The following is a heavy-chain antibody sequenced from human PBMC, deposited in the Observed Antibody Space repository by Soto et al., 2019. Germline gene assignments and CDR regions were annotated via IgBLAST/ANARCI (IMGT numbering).Heavy chain of an antibody. CDR3: TTGTWIQLWVPDY. J-gene: IGHJ4*02. CDR1: GFTFSNAW. D-gene: IGHD5-18*01. Sequence: EVHLVESGGGLVKPGGSLRLSCAASGFTFSNAWMNWVRQAPGKGLEWVGHIKRKTDGGTTDYAAPVKGRFTISRDDSKYTLYLQMHSLKTEDTAVYYCTTGTWIQLWVPDYWGQGTLVTVSS. V-gene: IGHV3-15*01. CDR2: IKRKTDGGTT.